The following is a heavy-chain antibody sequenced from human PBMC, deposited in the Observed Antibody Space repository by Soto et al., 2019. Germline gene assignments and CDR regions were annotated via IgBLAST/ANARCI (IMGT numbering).Heavy chain of an antibody. CDR3: ARRGSGHTFDY. V-gene: IGHV4-39*01. CDR1: GASISRTGFH. CDR2: IYEGGTT. Sequence: QLQLQESGPGLVKPSETLSLTCAVAGASISRTGFHWGWIRQPPGQGLEWIGSIYEGGTTFYNSSLKSRVTISAGTSKNQFSLRLPSVTAADTAVYFCARRGSGHTFDYWGQGTLVTVSS. J-gene: IGHJ4*02. D-gene: IGHD3-10*01.